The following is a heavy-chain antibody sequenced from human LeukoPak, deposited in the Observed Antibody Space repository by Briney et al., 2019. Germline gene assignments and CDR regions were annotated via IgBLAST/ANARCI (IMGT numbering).Heavy chain of an antibody. CDR1: GGSISSSSYY. CDR2: IYESGRT. D-gene: IGHD6-13*01. V-gene: IGHV4-39*01. Sequence: SETLSLTCTVSGGSISSSSYYWGWVRQPPGKGLEWIGSIYESGRTHYNPSLRSRITISVDTSKNQFSLELSSVTAADTAVYYCARGDSSSWSLFDYWGQGALVTVSS. J-gene: IGHJ4*02. CDR3: ARGDSSSWSLFDY.